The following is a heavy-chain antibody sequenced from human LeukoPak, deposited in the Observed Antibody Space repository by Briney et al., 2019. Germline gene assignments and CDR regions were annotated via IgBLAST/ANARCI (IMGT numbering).Heavy chain of an antibody. J-gene: IGHJ4*02. CDR1: GGSISSSSYY. Sequence: SETLSLTCTVSGGSISSSSYYWGWIRQPPGKGLEWIGSIYYSGSTYYNPSLKSRVTISVDTSKNQFSLKLSSVTAADTAVYYCARGNSHSSGWYSLGYYFDYWGQGTLVTVSS. CDR3: ARGNSHSSGWYSLGYYFDY. D-gene: IGHD6-19*01. CDR2: IYYSGST. V-gene: IGHV4-39*07.